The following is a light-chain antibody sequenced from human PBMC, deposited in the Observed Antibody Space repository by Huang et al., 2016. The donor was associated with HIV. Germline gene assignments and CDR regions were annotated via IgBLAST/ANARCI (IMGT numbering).Light chain of an antibody. Sequence: DIIMTQSPDSLAVSLGERATLNCRSSQSVYSSSTSKDYMAWFQQKPGQPPRLLLFCAYTLEAGVPDRFSGSGSGTHFTLTIANLEAEDAAIYYCQQYYSSPQTFGQGTRVEVK. CDR3: QQYYSSPQT. CDR2: CAY. J-gene: IGKJ1*01. CDR1: QSVYSSSTSKDY. V-gene: IGKV4-1*01.